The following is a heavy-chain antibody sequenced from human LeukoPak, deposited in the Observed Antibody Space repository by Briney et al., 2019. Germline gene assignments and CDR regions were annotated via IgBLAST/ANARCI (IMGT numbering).Heavy chain of an antibody. J-gene: IGHJ4*02. CDR2: ISGSGGST. D-gene: IGHD1-26*01. V-gene: IGHV3-23*01. CDR3: AKVVGATTRGYFDY. Sequence: GGSLRLSCAASGFTFSSNAMSWVRQAPGKGLEWVSTISGSGGSTYYADSVKGRFTISRDNSKNTLYLQMNSLRAEGTAVYYCAKVVGATTRGYFDYWGQGTLVTVSS. CDR1: GFTFSSNA.